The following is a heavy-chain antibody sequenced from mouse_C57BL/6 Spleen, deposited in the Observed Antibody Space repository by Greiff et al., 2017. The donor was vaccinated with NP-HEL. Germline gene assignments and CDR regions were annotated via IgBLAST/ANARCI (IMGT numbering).Heavy chain of an antibody. CDR3: AQESHYDYDEVFAY. D-gene: IGHD2-4*01. CDR2: INPNYGTT. Sequence: VQLQQSGPELVKPGASVKISCKASGYSFTDYNMNWVKQSNGKSLEWIGVINPNYGTTSYNQKFKGKATLTVDQSSSTAYMQLNSLTSEDSAVYYCAQESHYDYDEVFAYWGQGTLVTVSA. CDR1: GYSFTDYN. V-gene: IGHV1-39*01. J-gene: IGHJ3*01.